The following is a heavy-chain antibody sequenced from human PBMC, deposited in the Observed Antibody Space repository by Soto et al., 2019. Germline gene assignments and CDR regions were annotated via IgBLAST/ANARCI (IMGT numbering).Heavy chain of an antibody. CDR3: ARAPVVVVPAAIWGNWFDP. D-gene: IGHD2-2*02. V-gene: IGHV1-18*01. Sequence: ASVKVSCKASGYTFTSYGISWVRQAPGQGLEWMGWISAYNGNTNYAQKLQGRVTMTTDTSTSTAYMELRSLRSDDTAVYYCARAPVVVVPAAIWGNWFDPWGQGTLVTVSS. CDR2: ISAYNGNT. J-gene: IGHJ5*02. CDR1: GYTFTSYG.